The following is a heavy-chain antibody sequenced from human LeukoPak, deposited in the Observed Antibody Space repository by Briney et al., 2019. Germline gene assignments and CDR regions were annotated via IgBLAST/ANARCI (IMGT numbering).Heavy chain of an antibody. CDR3: ARATESGYDHFDY. Sequence: GGSLRLSCAASGFTVSSNYMSWVRQAPGKGLEWVSVIYSGGITYYTDSVKGRFTISRDNSKNTLYLQMNSLGADDTAVYYCARATESGYDHFDYWGQGTLVTVSS. V-gene: IGHV3-53*01. D-gene: IGHD5-12*01. CDR1: GFTVSSNY. CDR2: IYSGGIT. J-gene: IGHJ4*02.